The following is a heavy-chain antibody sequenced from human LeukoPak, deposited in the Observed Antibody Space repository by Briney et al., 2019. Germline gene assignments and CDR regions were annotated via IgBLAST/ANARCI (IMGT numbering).Heavy chain of an antibody. V-gene: IGHV1-46*01. J-gene: IGHJ6*02. CDR1: GYTFTSYG. CDR2: INPSGGST. Sequence: ASVKVSCKASGYTFTSYGISWVRQAPGQGLEWMGIINPSGGSTSYAQKFQGRVTMTRDTSTSTVYMELSSLRSEDTAVYYCAREVSSGWSYYYYYGMDVWGQGTTVTVSS. D-gene: IGHD6-19*01. CDR3: AREVSSGWSYYYYYGMDV.